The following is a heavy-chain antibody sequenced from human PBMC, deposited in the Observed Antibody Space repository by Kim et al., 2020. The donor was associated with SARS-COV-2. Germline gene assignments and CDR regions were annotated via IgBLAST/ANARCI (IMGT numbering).Heavy chain of an antibody. CDR1: GGSFSGYY. CDR2: INHSGST. D-gene: IGHD3-22*01. V-gene: IGHV4-34*01. J-gene: IGHJ2*01. CDR3: ARESFHYDYDSSGYYRHRYFDL. Sequence: SETLSLTCAVYGGSFSGYYWSWIRQPPGKGLEWIGEINHSGSTNYNPSLKSRVTISVDTSKNQFSLKLSSVTAADTAVYYCARESFHYDYDSSGYYRHRYFDLWGRGTLVTVSS.